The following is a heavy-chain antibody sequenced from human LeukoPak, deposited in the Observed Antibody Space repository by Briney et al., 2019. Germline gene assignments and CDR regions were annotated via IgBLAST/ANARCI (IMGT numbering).Heavy chain of an antibody. Sequence: GRSPRLSCAASGFTFSSYGMHWVRQAPGKGLEWVAVISYDGSNKYYADSVKGRFTISRDNSKNTLYLQMNSLRAEDTAVYYCAKDENYYDSSGYYYFDYWGQGTLVTVSS. CDR3: AKDENYYDSSGYYYFDY. CDR2: ISYDGSNK. D-gene: IGHD3-22*01. V-gene: IGHV3-30*18. J-gene: IGHJ4*02. CDR1: GFTFSSYG.